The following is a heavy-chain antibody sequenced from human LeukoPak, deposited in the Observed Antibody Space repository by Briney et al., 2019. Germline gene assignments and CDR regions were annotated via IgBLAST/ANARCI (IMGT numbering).Heavy chain of an antibody. CDR3: ARDPGRGYSSQGVEYYMDV. CDR1: GGSISSGDYY. D-gene: IGHD5-18*01. Sequence: SETLSLTCTVSGGSISSGDYYWSWIRQPPGKGLEWIGYIYYSGSTYYNPSLKSRVTISVDTSKNQFSLKLSSVTAADTAVYYCARDPGRGYSSQGVEYYMDVWDKGTTVTVSS. J-gene: IGHJ6*03. CDR2: IYYSGST. V-gene: IGHV4-30-4*08.